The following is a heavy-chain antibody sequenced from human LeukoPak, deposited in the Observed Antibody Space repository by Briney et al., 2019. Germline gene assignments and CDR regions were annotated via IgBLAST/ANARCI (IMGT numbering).Heavy chain of an antibody. D-gene: IGHD4-17*01. V-gene: IGHV3-21*01. CDR3: AKAPYGDYDVDWFDP. CDR1: GFTFSSYS. Sequence: PGGSLRLSCAASGFTFSSYSMNWVRQAPGKGLEWVSSISSSSSYIYYADSVKGRFTISRDNAKNSLYLQMNSLRAEDTAVYYCAKAPYGDYDVDWFDPWGQGTLVTVSS. J-gene: IGHJ5*02. CDR2: ISSSSSYI.